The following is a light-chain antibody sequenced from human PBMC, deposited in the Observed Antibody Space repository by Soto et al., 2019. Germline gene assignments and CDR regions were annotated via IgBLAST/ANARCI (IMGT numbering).Light chain of an antibody. CDR3: GAWDGSLTGGV. J-gene: IGLJ2*01. Sequence: QSVLTQPPSVSAAPGQKVTISCSGSSSNIGSYSVSWYQQLPGTAPKLLIYENYERPSGIPDRFSGSKSGTSATLGITGLSTGDEADYYCGAWDGSLTGGVFGGGTKLTVL. V-gene: IGLV1-51*02. CDR2: ENY. CDR1: SSNIGSYS.